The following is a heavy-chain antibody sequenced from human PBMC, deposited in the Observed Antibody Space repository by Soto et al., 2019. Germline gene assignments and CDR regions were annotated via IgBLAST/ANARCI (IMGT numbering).Heavy chain of an antibody. CDR2: ISYAGSSK. J-gene: IGHJ4*02. D-gene: IGHD5-18*01. CDR3: TRGETALDH. Sequence: GGSLRLSCAASGFTFSSYAMHWVRQAPGKGLEWVSYISYAGSSKYYADSVKGRFTISRDNAKNSLYLQMSSLRAEDTAVYYCTRGETALDHWGQGTRVTVSS. CDR1: GFTFSSYA. V-gene: IGHV3-30-3*01.